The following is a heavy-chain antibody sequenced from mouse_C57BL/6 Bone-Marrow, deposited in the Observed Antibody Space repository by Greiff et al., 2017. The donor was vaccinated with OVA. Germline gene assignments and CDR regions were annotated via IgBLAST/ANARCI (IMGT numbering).Heavy chain of an antibody. J-gene: IGHJ2*01. CDR2: ISDGGSYT. Sequence: DVKLVESGGGLVKPGGSLKLSCAASGFTFSSYAMSWVRPTPEKRLAWVATISDGGSYTYSPDNVKGRFTISRHNAKNNLCLQMGHLKSEDTAMYYCARAGSRSFDYWGQGTTLTVSS. D-gene: IGHD1-1*01. V-gene: IGHV5-4*03. CDR3: ARAGSRSFDY. CDR1: GFTFSSYA.